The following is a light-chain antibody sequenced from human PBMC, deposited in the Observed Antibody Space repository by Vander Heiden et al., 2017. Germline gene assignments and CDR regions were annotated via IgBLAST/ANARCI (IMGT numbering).Light chain of an antibody. V-gene: IGKV1-39*01. J-gene: IGKJ1*01. CDR1: QSISSY. Sequence: DIQMTQSPSSLPASVGDRVTITCRASQSISSYLNWYQQKPGKAPKLLIYAASSLQSGVPPRFSGSGSGTDFTLTISSLQPEDFATYYCQQSYSTPWTFGQGTKVEIK. CDR3: QQSYSTPWT. CDR2: AAS.